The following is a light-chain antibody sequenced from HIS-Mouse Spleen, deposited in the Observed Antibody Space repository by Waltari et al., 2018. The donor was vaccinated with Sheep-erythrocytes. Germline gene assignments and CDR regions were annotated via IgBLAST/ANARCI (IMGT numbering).Light chain of an antibody. CDR2: AGS. V-gene: IGLV2-23*01. CDR3: CSYAGSSTPWV. CDR1: SSDVGSYNL. Sequence: QSALTQPASVSGSPGQSITISCTGPSSDVGSYNLVSWYQPHPGKAPKLMIYAGSKPPSGISNRVSGSKSGNTASLTISGLQAEDEADYYCCSYAGSSTPWVFGGGTKLTVL. J-gene: IGLJ3*02.